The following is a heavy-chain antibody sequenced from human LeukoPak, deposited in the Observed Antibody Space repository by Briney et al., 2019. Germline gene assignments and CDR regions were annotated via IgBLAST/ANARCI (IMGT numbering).Heavy chain of an antibody. J-gene: IGHJ4*02. D-gene: IGHD6-13*01. CDR1: GFTFSSYA. CDR3: AKGGSGSWYRYFDY. CDR2: ISGSGGST. V-gene: IGHV3-23*01. Sequence: GGSLRLSCAASGFTFSSYAMSWVRHAPGKGLVWVSAISGSGGSTYYADSVKGRFTISRDNSKNTLYLQMNSLRAEDTAVYYCAKGGSGSWYRYFDYWGQGTLVTVSS.